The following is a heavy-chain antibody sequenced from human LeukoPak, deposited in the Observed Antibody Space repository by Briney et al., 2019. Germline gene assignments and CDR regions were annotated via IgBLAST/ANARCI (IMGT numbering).Heavy chain of an antibody. D-gene: IGHD2-2*01. V-gene: IGHV4-39*01. CDR1: GGSISSSSYY. Sequence: SETLSLTCTVSGGSISSSSYYWGWIRQPPGKGLEWIGSIYYSGSAYYNPSLKSRVTISVDTSKNQFSLKLSSVTAADTAVYYCATVKGDCSSTGCPRGAFDIWGQGTMVTVSS. J-gene: IGHJ3*02. CDR3: ATVKGDCSSTGCPRGAFDI. CDR2: IYYSGSA.